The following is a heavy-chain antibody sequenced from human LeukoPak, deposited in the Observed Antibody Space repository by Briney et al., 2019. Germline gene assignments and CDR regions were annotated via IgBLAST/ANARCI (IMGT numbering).Heavy chain of an antibody. CDR2: IYYSGST. V-gene: IGHV4-59*01. CDR1: GGSISTYY. J-gene: IGHJ4*02. Sequence: PSETLSLTYTVSGGSISTYYWSWIRQPPGKGLEWIGYIYYSGSTNYNPSLKSRVTISVDTSKNQFSLKLSSVTAADTAVYYCARDHFWSGYYSNYWGQGTLVTVSS. D-gene: IGHD3-3*01. CDR3: ARDHFWSGYYSNY.